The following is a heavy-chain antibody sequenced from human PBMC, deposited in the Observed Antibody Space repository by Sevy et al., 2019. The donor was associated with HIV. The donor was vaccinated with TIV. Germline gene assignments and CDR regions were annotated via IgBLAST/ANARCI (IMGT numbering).Heavy chain of an antibody. D-gene: IGHD2-2*01. Sequence: SETLSLTCTVSGGSVSSGSNYWTWIRQPPGKGLEWIGFIYHSGTTEYDPFLNSRVNIALDTSKYQFSLRLSSVTAADSSGDFCVRDRAFNMRPDYWGQGTLVTVSS. CDR2: IYHSGTT. J-gene: IGHJ4*02. CDR3: VRDRAFNMRPDY. CDR1: GGSVSSGSNY. V-gene: IGHV4-61*01.